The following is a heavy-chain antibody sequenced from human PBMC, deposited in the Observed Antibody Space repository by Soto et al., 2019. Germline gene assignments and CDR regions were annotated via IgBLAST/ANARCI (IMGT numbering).Heavy chain of an antibody. V-gene: IGHV4-4*02. D-gene: IGHD2-2*01. CDR1: GGCISSSIW. Sequence: PSGSMSLTCAVSGGCISSSIWWGWVRQPPGKGLEWIGEIYHSGSTNYNPSLKSRVTISVDKSKNQLSLKLSSVTAADTAVYYCARDNIVVVPAAPEGYNWFDPWGQGTLVTVSS. J-gene: IGHJ5*02. CDR2: IYHSGST. CDR3: ARDNIVVVPAAPEGYNWFDP.